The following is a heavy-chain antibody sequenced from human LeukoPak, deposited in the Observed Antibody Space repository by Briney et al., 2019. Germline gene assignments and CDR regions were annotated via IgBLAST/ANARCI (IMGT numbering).Heavy chain of an antibody. V-gene: IGHV3-48*04. CDR2: ISSGNTTM. Sequence: PGGSLRLSCAGSGFTFSTYSMIWVRQAPGKGLEWASYISSGNTTMYYTDSVKGRFTISRDNAKNSPYLQVNSLRAEDTAVYYCARVGGYCSSTSCYFYYMDVWGKGTTVNVSS. CDR3: ARVGGYCSSTSCYFYYMDV. CDR1: GFTFSTYS. J-gene: IGHJ6*03. D-gene: IGHD2-2*01.